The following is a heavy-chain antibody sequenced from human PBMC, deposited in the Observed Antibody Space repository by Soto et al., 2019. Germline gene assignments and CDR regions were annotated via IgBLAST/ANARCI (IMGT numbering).Heavy chain of an antibody. J-gene: IGHJ4*01. Sequence: QVQLQEAGPGLVQPSQTLSLTCTVSGGSISSGGYYWSWIRQHPRTGLEWIGHISYSGGTYYNTSLKSRVTIVVDTSRNQFSLIVSSVTAADTAVYYCARGVLHWGQGTLVTVSS. V-gene: IGHV4-31*03. CDR3: ARGVLH. CDR2: ISYSGGT. CDR1: GGSISSGGYY.